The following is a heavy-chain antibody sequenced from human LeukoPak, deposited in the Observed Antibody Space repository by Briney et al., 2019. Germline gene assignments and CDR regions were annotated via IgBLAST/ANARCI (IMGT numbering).Heavy chain of an antibody. D-gene: IGHD3-16*02. V-gene: IGHV3-23*01. Sequence: GGSLRLSCAASGFTFSSYAMSWVRQAPGKGLEWVSAISGSGGSTYYADSVKGRFTISRDNSRNTLYLQMNSLRAEDTAVYYCANPPTKDYDYVWGSYRLGDDAFDIWGQGTMVTVSS. CDR1: GFTFSSYA. J-gene: IGHJ3*02. CDR2: ISGSGGST. CDR3: ANPPTKDYDYVWGSYRLGDDAFDI.